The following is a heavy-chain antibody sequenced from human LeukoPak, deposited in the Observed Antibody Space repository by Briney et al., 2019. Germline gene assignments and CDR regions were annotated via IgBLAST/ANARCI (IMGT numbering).Heavy chain of an antibody. V-gene: IGHV3-21*01. CDR2: ISSSSSYI. CDR1: GFTFSSYG. CDR3: ASLPSGDGDYVDLDY. D-gene: IGHD4-17*01. J-gene: IGHJ4*02. Sequence: PGGSLRLSCAASGFTFSSYGMHWVRRAPGKGLEWVSSISSSSSYIYYADSVKGRFTISRDNAKNSLYLQMNSLRAEDTAVYYCASLPSGDGDYVDLDYWGQGTLVTVSS.